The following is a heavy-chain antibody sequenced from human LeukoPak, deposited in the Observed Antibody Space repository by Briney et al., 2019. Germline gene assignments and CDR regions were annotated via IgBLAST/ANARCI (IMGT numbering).Heavy chain of an antibody. CDR3: ARANAIHYDFWSGYSGLFDY. Sequence: GGSLRLSCAASGFTFSSYAMSWVRQAPGKGLEWVANIKQDGSEKYYVDSVKGRFTISRDNAKNSLYLQMNSLRAEDTAVYYCARANAIHYDFWSGYSGLFDYWGQGTLVTVSS. CDR1: GFTFSSYA. V-gene: IGHV3-7*01. CDR2: IKQDGSEK. D-gene: IGHD3-3*01. J-gene: IGHJ4*02.